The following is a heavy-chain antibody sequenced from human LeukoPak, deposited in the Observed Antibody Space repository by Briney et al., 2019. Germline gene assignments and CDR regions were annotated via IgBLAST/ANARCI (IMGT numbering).Heavy chain of an antibody. Sequence: ASVEVSCKASGYPFTSYYLHWVRQAPGQGLEWMGLINPFGGSTGNAQKFQGRVTMTRDTSTSTVYMELSSLRYEDTAVYYCARDRGRTAVAGNDNTFDIWGQGTMVTVSS. V-gene: IGHV1-46*01. J-gene: IGHJ3*02. D-gene: IGHD6-19*01. CDR2: INPFGGST. CDR1: GYPFTSYY. CDR3: ARDRGRTAVAGNDNTFDI.